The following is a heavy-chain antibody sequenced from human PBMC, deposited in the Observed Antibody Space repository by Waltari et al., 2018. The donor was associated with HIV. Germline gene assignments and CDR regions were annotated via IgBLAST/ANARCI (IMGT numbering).Heavy chain of an antibody. CDR2: IYTSGST. J-gene: IGHJ4*02. CDR3: ARIGPSGSYFPLDY. V-gene: IGHV4-61*02. CDR1: GASIGSGLNS. D-gene: IGHD1-26*01. Sequence: QLQLQESGPALVKPSQTLSLTCPAPGASIGSGLNSRTWLRPPAGKGLEWIGRIYTSGSTNYNPSLKSRVTISVDTSKNQFSLKLSSVTAADTAVYYCARIGPSGSYFPLDYWGQGTLVTVSS.